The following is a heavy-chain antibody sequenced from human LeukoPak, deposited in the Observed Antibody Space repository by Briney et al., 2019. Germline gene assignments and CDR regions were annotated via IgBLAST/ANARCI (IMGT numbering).Heavy chain of an antibody. Sequence: PSETLSLPCTVSGGSISNYYWSWLRQPPGSGLEWIGYIYSSGSTNYNPSLKSRVSISVDTSKNQFSLKLTSVSAADTAVYFCARHSGSYWYWGQGTLVTVSS. V-gene: IGHV4-4*09. D-gene: IGHD1-26*01. CDR1: GGSISNYY. CDR2: IYSSGST. CDR3: ARHSGSYWY. J-gene: IGHJ4*02.